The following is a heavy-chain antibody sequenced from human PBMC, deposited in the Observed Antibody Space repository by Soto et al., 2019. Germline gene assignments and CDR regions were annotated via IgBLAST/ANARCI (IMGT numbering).Heavy chain of an antibody. CDR2: ISYDGSNK. CDR1: GFTFSSSA. D-gene: IGHD5-18*01. Sequence: QVQLVESGGGVVQPGRSLRVSCAASGFTFSSSAMHWVRQAPGKGLEWVGVISYDGSNKYYADSVKGRFTISRDNSKNTXSXRMNILIPGATAVYYCAKAGQAMVRVRGSDYYGMAVWGQGTTVTVSS. J-gene: IGHJ6*02. CDR3: AKAGQAMVRVRGSDYYGMAV. V-gene: IGHV3-30*18.